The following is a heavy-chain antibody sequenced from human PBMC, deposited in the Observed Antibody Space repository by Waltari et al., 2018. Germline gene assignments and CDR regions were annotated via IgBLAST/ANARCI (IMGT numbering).Heavy chain of an antibody. V-gene: IGHV4-61*02. J-gene: IGHJ4*02. CDR2: IYTSGSP. Sequence: QVQLQESGPGLVKPSQTLSLTCTVSGGSISSGSYYWSWIRQPAGKGLEWIGRIYTSGSPNHNPSLKSGVPISVDTSKNQFALKLSSVTAADTAVYYCARVVRSDYSNYRGYSGYVREDYFDYWGQGTLVTVSS. CDR1: GGSISSGSYY. D-gene: IGHD4-4*01. CDR3: ARVVRSDYSNYRGYSGYVREDYFDY.